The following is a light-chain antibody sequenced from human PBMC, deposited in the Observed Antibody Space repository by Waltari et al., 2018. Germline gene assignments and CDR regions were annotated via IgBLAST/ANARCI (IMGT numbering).Light chain of an antibody. Sequence: EIVLTQSPDTLSLSPGERVTLSCRASPAISNNYLAWYQQKPGQAPRLLIYAASRRATGIPDRFSGGGSETDFTLTINRLESEDSAVYYCQQYGSSFGGGTKVEIK. CDR3: QQYGSS. CDR1: PAISNNY. V-gene: IGKV3-20*01. CDR2: AAS. J-gene: IGKJ4*01.